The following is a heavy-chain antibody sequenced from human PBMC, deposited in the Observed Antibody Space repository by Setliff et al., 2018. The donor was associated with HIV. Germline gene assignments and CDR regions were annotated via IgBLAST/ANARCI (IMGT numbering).Heavy chain of an antibody. Sequence: HPGGSLRLSCAASGFTFSSYWMSWVRQAPGKGLEWVANIKQDGSEKYYVDSVKGRFTISRDNAKNSLYLQMNSLRAEDTAVYYCARVRGDWGSGSWFDPWGQGTLVTVSS. CDR2: IKQDGSEK. CDR1: GFTFSSYW. CDR3: ARVRGDWGSGSWFDP. V-gene: IGHV3-7*01. J-gene: IGHJ5*02. D-gene: IGHD7-27*01.